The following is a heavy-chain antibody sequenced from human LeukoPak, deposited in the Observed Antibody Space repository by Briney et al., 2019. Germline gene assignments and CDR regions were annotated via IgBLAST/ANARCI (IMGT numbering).Heavy chain of an antibody. CDR3: AGTGYSYGYPVLYFDY. Sequence: GASVKVSCKASGGTFSSYAISWVRQAPGQGLEWMGGIIPIFGTANYAQKFQGRVTITADESTSTAYMELSSLRSEDTAVYYCAGTGYSYGYPVLYFDYWGQGTLVTVSS. D-gene: IGHD5-18*01. V-gene: IGHV1-69*13. CDR1: GGTFSSYA. CDR2: IIPIFGTA. J-gene: IGHJ4*02.